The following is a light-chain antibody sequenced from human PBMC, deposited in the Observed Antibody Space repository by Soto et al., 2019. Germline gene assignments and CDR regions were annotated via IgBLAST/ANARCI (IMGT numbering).Light chain of an antibody. CDR3: QQYGSSPRT. CDR1: QSVGSSY. V-gene: IGKV3-20*01. J-gene: IGKJ1*01. Sequence: EIVLTQSPGTLSLSPGERATLSCRASQSVGSSYLAWYQQKPGQAPRLLIYGASTRATGIPARFSGSGSGTEFTLSIGSLQSEDFAVYYCQQYGSSPRTFGQGTKVDIK. CDR2: GAS.